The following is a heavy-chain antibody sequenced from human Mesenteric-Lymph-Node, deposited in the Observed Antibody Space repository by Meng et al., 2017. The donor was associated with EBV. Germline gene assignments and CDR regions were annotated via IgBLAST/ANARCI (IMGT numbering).Heavy chain of an antibody. CDR1: GVSFRYDH. J-gene: IGHJ5*02. CDR2: ISDSGNT. CDR3: VRETLGYGGINWFDP. V-gene: IGHV4-34*01. Sequence: KPSGPSALTCDASGVSFRYDHGNRLRQSPVKVFESIVEISDSGNTNYTPSLKSRVIISVDTSKNQFSLNLSSVTAADTAVYYCVRETLGYGGINWFDPWGQGTLVTVSS. D-gene: IGHD4-23*01.